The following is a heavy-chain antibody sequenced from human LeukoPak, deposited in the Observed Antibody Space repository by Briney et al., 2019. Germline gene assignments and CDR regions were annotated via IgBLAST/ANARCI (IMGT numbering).Heavy chain of an antibody. D-gene: IGHD4-17*01. J-gene: IGHJ4*02. CDR1: GYTFTSYG. CDR3: ARAATVTTGLGLDY. V-gene: IGHV1-18*01. CDR2: ISAYNGNT. Sequence: GASVKVSCKASGYTFTSYGISWVRQAPGQGLEWMGWISAYNGNTNYAQKLQGRVIMTTDTSTSTAYMELRSLRSDDTAVYYCARAATVTTGLGLDYWGQGTLVTVSS.